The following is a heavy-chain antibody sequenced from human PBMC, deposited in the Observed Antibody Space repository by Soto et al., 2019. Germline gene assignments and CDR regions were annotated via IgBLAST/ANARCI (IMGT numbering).Heavy chain of an antibody. Sequence: SETLSLTCTVSGGSISSYYWSWIRQPPGKGLEWIGYIYYSGSTNYNPSLKSRVTISVDTSKNQFSLKLSSVTAADTAVYYCARSHPTVTAFDIWGQGTMVTVSS. D-gene: IGHD4-17*01. J-gene: IGHJ3*02. CDR2: IYYSGST. V-gene: IGHV4-59*01. CDR1: GGSISSYY. CDR3: ARSHPTVTAFDI.